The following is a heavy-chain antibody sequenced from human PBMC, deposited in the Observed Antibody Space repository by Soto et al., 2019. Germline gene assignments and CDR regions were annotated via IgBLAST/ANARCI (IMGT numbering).Heavy chain of an antibody. V-gene: IGHV1-2*04. J-gene: IGHJ3*02. Sequence: ASVKVSCKASGYTFTGYYMHWVRQAPGQGLEWMGWINPNSGGTNYAQKFQGWVTMTRDTSISTAYMELSRLRSDDTAVYYCARDRPLEYSSGWGDAFDIWGQGTMVTVSS. CDR2: INPNSGGT. CDR1: GYTFTGYY. D-gene: IGHD6-19*01. CDR3: ARDRPLEYSSGWGDAFDI.